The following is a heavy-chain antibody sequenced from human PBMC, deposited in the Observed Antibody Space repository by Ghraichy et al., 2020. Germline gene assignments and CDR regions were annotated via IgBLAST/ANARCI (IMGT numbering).Heavy chain of an antibody. D-gene: IGHD5-12*01. CDR3: ARTNSGYDLNWFDP. J-gene: IGHJ5*02. CDR1: GYTFTGYY. Sequence: ASVKVSCKASGYTFTGYYMHWVRQAPGQGLEWMGWINPNSGGTNYAQKFQGRVTMTRDTSISTAYMELSRLRSDDTAVYYCARTNSGYDLNWFDPWGQGTLVTVSS. V-gene: IGHV1-2*02. CDR2: INPNSGGT.